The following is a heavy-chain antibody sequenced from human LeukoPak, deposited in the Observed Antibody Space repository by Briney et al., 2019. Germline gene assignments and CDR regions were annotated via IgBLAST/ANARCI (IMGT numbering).Heavy chain of an antibody. CDR1: GFAFSTYA. CDR3: AASLPNIVVVPAAKGPFGS. CDR2: ISGNGVKT. V-gene: IGHV3-23*01. J-gene: IGHJ5*02. Sequence: GGSLRLSCAASGFAFSTYAMSWVRQAPGKGLEWVSAISGNGVKTYYTDSVKGRFTFFRDNSKNTLYLQMSSLRAEDTAVYYCAASLPNIVVVPAAKGPFGSWGQGTLVTVSS. D-gene: IGHD2-2*01.